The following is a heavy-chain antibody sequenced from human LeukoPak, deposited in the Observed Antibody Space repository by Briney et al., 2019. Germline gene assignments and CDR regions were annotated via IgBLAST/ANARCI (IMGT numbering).Heavy chain of an antibody. CDR3: ARRSITMVRGVPFDY. D-gene: IGHD3-10*01. CDR1: GGSISSYY. V-gene: IGHV4-59*12. Sequence: SETLSLTCTVSGGSISSYYWSWIRQPPGKGLEWLGYIYYSGSTNYNPSLKSRVTISVDKSKNQFSLKLSSVTAADTAVYYCARRSITMVRGVPFDYWGQGTLVTVSS. J-gene: IGHJ4*02. CDR2: IYYSGST.